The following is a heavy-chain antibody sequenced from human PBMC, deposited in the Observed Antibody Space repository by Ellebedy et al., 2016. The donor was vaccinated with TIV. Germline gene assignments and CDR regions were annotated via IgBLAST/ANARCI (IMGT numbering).Heavy chain of an antibody. Sequence: GESLKISCAASGFTFSSYAMSWVRQAPGKGLEWVSAISGSGGSTYYADSVKGRFTISRDNSKNTLYLQMNSLRAEDTAVYYCAKDYSLWFGGLPSSYFDYWGQGTLVTVSS. CDR2: ISGSGGST. CDR3: AKDYSLWFGGLPSSYFDY. V-gene: IGHV3-23*01. CDR1: GFTFSSYA. J-gene: IGHJ4*02. D-gene: IGHD3-10*01.